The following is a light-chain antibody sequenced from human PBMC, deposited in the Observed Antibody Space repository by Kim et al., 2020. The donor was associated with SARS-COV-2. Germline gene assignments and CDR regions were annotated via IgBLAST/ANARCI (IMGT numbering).Light chain of an antibody. J-gene: IGKJ2*01. V-gene: IGKV1-5*01. CDR3: LQYNSYS. CDR2: DAS. Sequence: TLSASVGDRVTMTCRASQSISSWLAWYQQKPGKAPKVLIYDASSLESGVPSRFSGSGSGTEFILTISSLQPDDFATYYCLQYNSYSFGQGTNLEI. CDR1: QSISSW.